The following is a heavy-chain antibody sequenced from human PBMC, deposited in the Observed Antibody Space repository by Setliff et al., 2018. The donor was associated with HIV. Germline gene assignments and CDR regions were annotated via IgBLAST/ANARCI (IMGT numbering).Heavy chain of an antibody. V-gene: IGHV4-61*02. J-gene: IGHJ5*02. CDR2: ISASGST. Sequence: PSETLSLTCTVSGGSISTGVYYWSWIRQPADKAPEWIGRISASGSTNYNPSLESRVTLSIDTSKNQFSLKLTSVTAADTAVYYCARRIDNSGSFPDKNWFDTWGQGSLVTVSS. CDR3: ARRIDNSGSFPDKNWFDT. CDR1: GGSISTGVYY. D-gene: IGHD3-10*01.